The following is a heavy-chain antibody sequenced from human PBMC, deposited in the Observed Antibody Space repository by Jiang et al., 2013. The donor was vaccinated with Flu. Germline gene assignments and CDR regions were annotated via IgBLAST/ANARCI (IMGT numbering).Heavy chain of an antibody. V-gene: IGHV5-51*01. CDR2: IYPGDSDT. J-gene: IGHJ4*02. CDR3: ARPGKIQQWLEADY. D-gene: IGHD5-18*01. CDR1: EYTFTSYW. Sequence: SLKISCKGSEYTFTSYWIGWVRQMPGKGLEWMGIIYPGDSDTRYSPSFQGQVTISADKSINTAYLQWSSLKASDTAMYYCARPGKIQQWLEADYWGQGTLVTVSS.